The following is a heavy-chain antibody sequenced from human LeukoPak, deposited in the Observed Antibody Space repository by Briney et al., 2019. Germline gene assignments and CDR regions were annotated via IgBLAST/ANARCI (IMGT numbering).Heavy chain of an antibody. CDR3: AKTPAPVFGSKHYFDY. CDR1: GFTFTKFW. D-gene: IGHD3-3*01. CDR2: IQEDGKKE. V-gene: IGHV3-7*03. Sequence: GESLRLSCEASGFTFTKFWMSWVRQAPGKGLEWVANIQEDGKKENYVDSVRGRFTISRDNAKNSIYLQMNSLRVEDTAVYYCAKTPAPVFGSKHYFDYWGQGTLVTVSS. J-gene: IGHJ4*02.